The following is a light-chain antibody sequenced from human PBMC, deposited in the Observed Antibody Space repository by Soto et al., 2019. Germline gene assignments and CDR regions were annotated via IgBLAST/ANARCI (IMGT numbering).Light chain of an antibody. J-gene: IGKJ2*01. V-gene: IGKV3-15*01. Sequence: EIVMTQSPATLSVSPGERATLSCRASQSVSSNLAWYQQKPGQAPRLLIYGASTRATGIPARFSGSGSGTEFTLTISSLQSEDFAVYYCQHYNNWPLYTFGQGTKLAIK. CDR1: QSVSSN. CDR2: GAS. CDR3: QHYNNWPLYT.